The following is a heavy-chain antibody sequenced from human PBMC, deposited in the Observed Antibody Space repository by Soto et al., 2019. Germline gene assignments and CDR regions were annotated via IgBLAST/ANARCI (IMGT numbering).Heavy chain of an antibody. CDR1: GYTFTSYA. J-gene: IGHJ5*02. V-gene: IGHV1-3*01. D-gene: IGHD2-21*02. CDR3: ARGDWRVWMNP. Sequence: GASVKVSWKASGYTFTSYAMHWVGQAPGQSLECMGWINAGNGDTKYSQKFQGRVSLTRDTSASTAYMELSSLRSEDTAVYYCARGDWRVWMNPWGQGTLVTVSS. CDR2: INAGNGDT.